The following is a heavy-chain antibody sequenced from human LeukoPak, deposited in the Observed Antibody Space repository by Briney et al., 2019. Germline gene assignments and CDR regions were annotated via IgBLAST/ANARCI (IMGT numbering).Heavy chain of an antibody. CDR2: IYHSGNT. D-gene: IGHD6-19*01. V-gene: IGHV4-4*09. CDR3: ASTRRAAVAGRFDS. Sequence: PSETLSLTCTVSGASMSSNYWSWLRQPPGKGVEWIGYIYHSGNTNYSPSLESRVTMSVDESKNQFSLRVHFVSAADTAVYYCASTRRAAVAGRFDSWGQGTLVTVSS. CDR1: GASMSSNY. J-gene: IGHJ4*02.